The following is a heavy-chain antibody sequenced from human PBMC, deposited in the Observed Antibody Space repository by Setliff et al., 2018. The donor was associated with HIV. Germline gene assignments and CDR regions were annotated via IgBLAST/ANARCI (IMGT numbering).Heavy chain of an antibody. Sequence: NPSETLSLTCTVSGGSISSSSYYWGWIRQPPGKGLEWIGTIYYSGNTYYNPSLKSRVTISVDTSKNQFSLKLSSVTVADTAVYYCARHLYSGSYYYYYYYMDVWGKGTTVTVSS. CDR3: ARHLYSGSYYYYYYYMDV. CDR1: GGSISSSSYY. J-gene: IGHJ6*03. CDR2: IYYSGNT. V-gene: IGHV4-39*01. D-gene: IGHD1-26*01.